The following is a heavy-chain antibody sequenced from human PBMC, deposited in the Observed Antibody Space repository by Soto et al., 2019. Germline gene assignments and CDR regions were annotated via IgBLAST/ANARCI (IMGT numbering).Heavy chain of an antibody. D-gene: IGHD3-22*01. J-gene: IGHJ6*02. CDR3: AKNFDSSGYYYYYYGMDV. V-gene: IGHV3-23*01. Sequence: GSLRLSCAASGVTFSSYAMSWVRQAPGKGLEWVSAISGSGGSTYYADSVKGRFTISRDNSKNTLYLQMNSLRAEDTAVYYCAKNFDSSGYYYYYYGMDVWGQGTTVTVSS. CDR2: ISGSGGST. CDR1: GVTFSSYA.